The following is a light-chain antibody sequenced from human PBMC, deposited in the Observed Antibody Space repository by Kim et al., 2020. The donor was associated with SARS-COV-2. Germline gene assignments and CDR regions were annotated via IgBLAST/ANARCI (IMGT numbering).Light chain of an antibody. CDR1: QDISYY. Sequence: ASVGDRVTISGRESQDISYYLAWFQQKPGKAPKSLIYAASSLQTGVPSRFSGSGSGTDFTLTISSLQPEDSATYYCQQYDNYLWTFGQGTKVDIK. V-gene: IGKV1-16*01. CDR2: AAS. J-gene: IGKJ1*01. CDR3: QQYDNYLWT.